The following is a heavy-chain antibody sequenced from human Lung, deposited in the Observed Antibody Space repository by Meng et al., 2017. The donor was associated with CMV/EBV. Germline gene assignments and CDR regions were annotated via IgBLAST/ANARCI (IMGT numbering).Heavy chain of an antibody. D-gene: IGHD4-11*01. CDR2: IGNRGNIR. CDR1: GFSVSGFR. J-gene: IGHJ4*02. Sequence: LSCAASGFSVSGFRLPGLGQAPGKGLEWVSYIGNRGNIRDYAASVNGRFDISSDSAKNSVYLQITGLRAEDSAIYYCASAYSNTPDYWGQGTLVTVSS. V-gene: IGHV3-11*01. CDR3: ASAYSNTPDY.